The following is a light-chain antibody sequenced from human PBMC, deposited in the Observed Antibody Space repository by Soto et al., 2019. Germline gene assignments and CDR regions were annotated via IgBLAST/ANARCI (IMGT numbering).Light chain of an antibody. CDR3: QQYNGWPIT. Sequence: VMTQPPETLSFSTAGTATLPCRARETVRSNLAWYQQKPGQAPRLLIYGASTRAAGFPGRLSGSGSGPEFTLTISSLQSEDFAVYYCQQYNGWPITFGQGTLLEI. CDR2: GAS. CDR1: ETVRSN. V-gene: IGKV3-15*01. J-gene: IGKJ5*01.